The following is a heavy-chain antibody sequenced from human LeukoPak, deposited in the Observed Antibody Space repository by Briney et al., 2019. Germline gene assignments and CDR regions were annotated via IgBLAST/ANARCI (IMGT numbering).Heavy chain of an antibody. J-gene: IGHJ4*02. CDR2: IIPIFGTA. CDR1: GGTFSSYA. Sequence: ASVKVSCKASGGTFSSYAISWVRQAPGQGLEWMGGIIPIFGTANYAQKIQGRVTITTDESTSTAYMELSSLRSEDTAVYYCARDQTSYFDYWGQGTLVTVSS. CDR3: ARDQTSYFDY. V-gene: IGHV1-69*05.